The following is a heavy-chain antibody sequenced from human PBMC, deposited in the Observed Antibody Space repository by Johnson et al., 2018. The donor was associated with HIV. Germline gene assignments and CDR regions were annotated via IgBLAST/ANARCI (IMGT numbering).Heavy chain of an antibody. Sequence: VQLVESGGGVVRPGGSLRLSCAASGFTFDDYGMSWVRQPPGKGMEWVSGSNWNGGRTGYADSVKGLLTISRDNAKNSLSLQMKSLRADDTDLYYCARAVGGSYHDSFDSWGQGIMVTVSS. CDR1: GFTFDDYG. CDR2: SNWNGGRT. CDR3: ARAVGGSYHDSFDS. J-gene: IGHJ3*02. V-gene: IGHV3-20*04. D-gene: IGHD1-26*01.